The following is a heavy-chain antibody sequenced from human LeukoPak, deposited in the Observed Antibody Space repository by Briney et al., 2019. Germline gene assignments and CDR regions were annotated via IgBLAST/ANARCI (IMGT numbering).Heavy chain of an antibody. Sequence: GGSLRLSCAASGFTFSDYYMSWVRQAPGKGLEWVSTISASGSSTYYADSVKGRFTLSRDNSKNTLYLQMNSLRAEDTAVYYCAKSHYYGSGSYDYWGQGTLVTVSS. V-gene: IGHV3-23*01. CDR3: AKSHYYGSGSYDY. CDR1: GFTFSDYY. J-gene: IGHJ4*02. D-gene: IGHD3-10*01. CDR2: ISASGSST.